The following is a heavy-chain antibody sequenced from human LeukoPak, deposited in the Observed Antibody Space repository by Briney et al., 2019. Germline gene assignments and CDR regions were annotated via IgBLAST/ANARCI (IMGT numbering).Heavy chain of an antibody. CDR2: IYHSGST. Sequence: SETLSLTCTVSGYSISSGYYWGWIRQPPGKGLEWIGSIYHSGSTYYNPSLKSRVTISVDTSKNQFSLKPSSVTAADTAVYYCARDHYYDSSGYYPDAFDIWGQGTMVTVSS. CDR3: ARDHYYDSSGYYPDAFDI. J-gene: IGHJ3*02. V-gene: IGHV4-38-2*02. CDR1: GYSISSGYY. D-gene: IGHD3-22*01.